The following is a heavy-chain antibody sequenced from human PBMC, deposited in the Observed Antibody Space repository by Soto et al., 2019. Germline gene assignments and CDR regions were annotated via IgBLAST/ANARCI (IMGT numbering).Heavy chain of an antibody. D-gene: IGHD2-15*01. CDR2: IYYSGST. CDR1: GASISRGGYY. J-gene: IGHJ5*02. V-gene: IGHV4-31*03. Sequence: TLCLTCTVSGASISRGGYYWSWIRQHPGKGLEWIGYIYYSGSTYYTPSLTSRVTISVDTSKNQFSLKLSSVTAADTAVYYCARVNIVVVVAADSNWFDPWGQGTLVTVSS. CDR3: ARVNIVVVVAADSNWFDP.